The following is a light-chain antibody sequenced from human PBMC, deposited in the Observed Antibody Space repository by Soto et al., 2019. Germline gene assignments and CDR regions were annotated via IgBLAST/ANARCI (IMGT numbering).Light chain of an antibody. CDR2: TND. CDR1: SSNIGTNT. CDR3: AAWDGSLNAVL. V-gene: IGLV1-44*01. J-gene: IGLJ2*01. Sequence: QSVLTQPPSASGTPGQRVTLSCSGSSSNIGTNTVNWYRQLPGTAPTLLIYTNDQRPSGVRDRFSGFKSGTSASLAINGLQAEDGADYYCAAWDGSLNAVLFGGGTKLTVL.